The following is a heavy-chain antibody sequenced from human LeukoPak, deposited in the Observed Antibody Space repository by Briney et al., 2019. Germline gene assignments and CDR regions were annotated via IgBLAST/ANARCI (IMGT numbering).Heavy chain of an antibody. J-gene: IGHJ6*04. CDR1: GGSFSGYY. Sequence: PSETLSLTCAVYGGSFSGYYWSWIRQPPGKGLEWIGEINHSGSTNYDPSLKSRVTISVDTSKNQFSLKLSSVTAADTAVYYCARGRGYGVVVPAAPYYYGMDVWGKGTTVTVSS. V-gene: IGHV4-34*01. CDR2: INHSGST. D-gene: IGHD2-2*01. CDR3: ARGRGYGVVVPAAPYYYGMDV.